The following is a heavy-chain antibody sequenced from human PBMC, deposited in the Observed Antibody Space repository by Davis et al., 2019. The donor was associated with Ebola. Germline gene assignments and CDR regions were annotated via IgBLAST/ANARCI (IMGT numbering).Heavy chain of an antibody. D-gene: IGHD2-2*02. CDR3: AAIYMDF. J-gene: IGHJ4*02. V-gene: IGHV3-23*01. CDR1: GFSFSSYA. CDR2: ISGSGGST. Sequence: GESLKISCAASGFSFSSYAMSWVRQAPGKGLEWVSAISGSGGSTYYADSVKGRFTISRDNSKNTLYLQMNSLRAEDTAVYYCAAIYMDFWGQGTLVTVSS.